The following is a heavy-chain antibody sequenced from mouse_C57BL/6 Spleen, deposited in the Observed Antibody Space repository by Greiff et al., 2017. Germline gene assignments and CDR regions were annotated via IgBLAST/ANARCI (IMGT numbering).Heavy chain of an antibody. Sequence: QVQLKQSGAELVKPGASVKISCKASGYAFSSSWMNWVKQRPGKGLEWIGRIYPGDGDTNYNGKFKGKATLTADKSSSTAYMQLSSLTSEDSAVYFCARSGGYFDVWGTGTTVTVSS. CDR2: IYPGDGDT. V-gene: IGHV1-82*01. J-gene: IGHJ1*03. CDR1: GYAFSSSW. CDR3: ARSGGYFDV. D-gene: IGHD3-1*01.